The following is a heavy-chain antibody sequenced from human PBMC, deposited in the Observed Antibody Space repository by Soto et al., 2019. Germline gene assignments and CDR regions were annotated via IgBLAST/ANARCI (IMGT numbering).Heavy chain of an antibody. J-gene: IGHJ1*01. CDR2: IKSDGSEM. CDR3: ARDLGVVITAEYFQH. V-gene: IGHV3-7*03. Sequence: PVGSLRLSCAASGFTFSNAWMSWVRQAPGKGLEWVANIKSDGSEMYYVDSVKGRFTISRDNARKSLYLQMNSLRVEDTALYYCARDLGVVITAEYFQHWGQGTLVTVSS. CDR1: GFTFSNAW. D-gene: IGHD3-22*01.